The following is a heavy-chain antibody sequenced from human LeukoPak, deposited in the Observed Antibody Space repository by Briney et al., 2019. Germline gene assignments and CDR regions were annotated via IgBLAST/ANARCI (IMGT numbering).Heavy chain of an antibody. D-gene: IGHD4-17*01. J-gene: IGHJ4*02. CDR1: GGSISSFY. V-gene: IGHV4-59*12. CDR3: ARGDWNDYGDYVVDY. CDR2: ISYSGST. Sequence: SETLSLTCTVSGGSISSFYWSWIRQPPGKGLEWIGYISYSGSTNYNPSLKSRVTMSVDTSKNQFSLKLSSVTAADTAVYYCARGDWNDYGDYVVDYWGQGTLVTVSS.